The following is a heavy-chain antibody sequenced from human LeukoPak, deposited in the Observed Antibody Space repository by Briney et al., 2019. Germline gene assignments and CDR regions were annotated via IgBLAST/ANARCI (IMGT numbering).Heavy chain of an antibody. D-gene: IGHD2-15*01. CDR3: GTGVVAPTAYYFDY. Sequence: PSETLSLTCTVSGGSISSSSYYWGWIRQPRGQGLEWLVSIYFSGSTYYNPSLKSRVTISVDTSKNQYSLKLSPVTAADTAVYYCGTGVVAPTAYYFDYWGQGTLVTVSS. CDR2: IYFSGST. J-gene: IGHJ4*02. V-gene: IGHV4-39*01. CDR1: GGSISSSSYY.